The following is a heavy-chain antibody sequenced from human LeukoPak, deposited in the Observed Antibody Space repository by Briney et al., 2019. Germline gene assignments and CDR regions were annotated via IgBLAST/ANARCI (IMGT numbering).Heavy chain of an antibody. CDR2: IYHSGST. Sequence: SETLSLTCAVSGGSISSSNWWSWVRQPPGKGLEWIGEIYHSGSTNYNPSLKSRVTISEDKSKNQFSLKLSSVTAADTAVYYCARDSRYSSWFDYWGQGTLVTVSS. V-gene: IGHV4-4*02. D-gene: IGHD6-13*01. CDR1: GGSISSSNW. J-gene: IGHJ4*02. CDR3: ARDSRYSSWFDY.